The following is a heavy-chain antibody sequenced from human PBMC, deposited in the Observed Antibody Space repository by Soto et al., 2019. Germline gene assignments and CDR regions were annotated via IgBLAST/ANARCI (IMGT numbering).Heavy chain of an antibody. J-gene: IGHJ6*03. D-gene: IGHD6-19*01. V-gene: IGHV1-8*01. CDR2: MNPNSGNT. CDR3: ARSSGWPYYYYMDV. CDR1: GYTFTSYD. Sequence: ASVKVSCKASGYTFTSYDINWVRQATGQGLEWMGWMNPNSGNTGYAQKFQGRVTMTRNTSISTAYMELSSLRSEDTAVHYCARSSGWPYYYYMDVWGKGTTVTVSS.